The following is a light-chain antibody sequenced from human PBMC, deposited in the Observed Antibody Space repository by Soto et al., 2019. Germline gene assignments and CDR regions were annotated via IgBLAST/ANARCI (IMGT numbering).Light chain of an antibody. J-gene: IGKJ4*01. CDR3: QQYIRWPLT. V-gene: IGKV3-15*01. CDR2: GAS. Sequence: EIMMTQSPVTLSVSPGERATLSCRASQSVNSNLAWYQQKPGQAPRLLIYGASTRATGIPARFSGSGSGTEFTLTISSLQSEDFAVYYCQQYIRWPLTFGGGTKVDI. CDR1: QSVNSN.